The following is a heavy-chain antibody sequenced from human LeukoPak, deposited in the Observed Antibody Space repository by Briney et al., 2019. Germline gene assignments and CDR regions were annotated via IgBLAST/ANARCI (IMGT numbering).Heavy chain of an antibody. J-gene: IGHJ4*02. CDR2: IYYSGST. D-gene: IGHD6-13*01. V-gene: IGHV4-39*01. CDR3: ARRYSSSRYSETDY. CDR1: GGSISSSSYY. Sequence: TSETLSLTCTVSGGSISSSSYYWGWIRQPPGKGLVWIGSIYYSGSTSYNPSLKSRVTISVDTSKNQFSLKLSSVTAADTAVYYCARRYSSSRYSETDYWGQGTLVTVSS.